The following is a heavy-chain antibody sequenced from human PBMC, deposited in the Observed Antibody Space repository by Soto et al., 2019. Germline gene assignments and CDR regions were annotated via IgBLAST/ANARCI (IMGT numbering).Heavy chain of an antibody. CDR3: TKDLRPYLPAGGESDS. CDR2: ISGSAGST. Sequence: EVQLLESGGGLVQPGGSLRVTCAASGFTFSSYAMSWVRQAPGKGLEWVSAISGSAGSTYYADSVKGRFTISRDNSKNTLYLQMNSLGAEDTAVFYCTKDLRPYLPAGGESDSWGQGTLVTVSS. J-gene: IGHJ4*02. CDR1: GFTFSSYA. D-gene: IGHD3-16*01. V-gene: IGHV3-23*01.